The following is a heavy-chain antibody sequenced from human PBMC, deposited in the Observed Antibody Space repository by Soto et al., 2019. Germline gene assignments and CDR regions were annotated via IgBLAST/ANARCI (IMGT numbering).Heavy chain of an antibody. CDR2: ISSSSSYI. V-gene: IGHV3-21*01. J-gene: IGHJ6*02. CDR1: GFTFSSYS. Sequence: EVQLVESGGGLVKPGGSLRLSCAASGFTFSSYSMNWVRQAPGKGLEWVSSISSSSSYIYYADSVKGRFTISRDNAKNSLYLQMTSLRAEDTAVYYCARDENYYYGMDVWGQGTTVTVSS. CDR3: ARDENYYYGMDV.